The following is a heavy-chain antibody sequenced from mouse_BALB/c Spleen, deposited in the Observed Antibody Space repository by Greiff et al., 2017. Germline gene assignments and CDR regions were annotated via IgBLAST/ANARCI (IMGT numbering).Heavy chain of an antibody. D-gene: IGHD2-10*02. CDR1: GYSITSDYA. Sequence: VQLKESGPGLVKPSQSLSLTCTVTGYSITSDYAWNWIRQFPGNKLEWMGYISYSGSTSYNPSLKSRISITRDTSKNQFFLQLNSVTTEDTATYYCARGEYGNFAWFAYWGQGTLVTVSA. J-gene: IGHJ3*01. V-gene: IGHV3-2*02. CDR3: ARGEYGNFAWFAY. CDR2: ISYSGST.